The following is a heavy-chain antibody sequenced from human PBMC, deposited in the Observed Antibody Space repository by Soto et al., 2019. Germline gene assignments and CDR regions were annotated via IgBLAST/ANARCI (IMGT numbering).Heavy chain of an antibody. Sequence: QVQLVQSGAEVKKPGSSVKVSCKASGGTFSSYAISWVRQAPGQGLEWMGGIIPIFGTANYAQKFQGRVTIPADKSTSTAYMELSSLRSEDTAVYYCASGRGITGTTSSLVDYWGQGTLVTVSS. V-gene: IGHV1-69*06. D-gene: IGHD1-20*01. CDR2: IIPIFGTA. J-gene: IGHJ4*02. CDR3: ASGRGITGTTSSLVDY. CDR1: GGTFSSYA.